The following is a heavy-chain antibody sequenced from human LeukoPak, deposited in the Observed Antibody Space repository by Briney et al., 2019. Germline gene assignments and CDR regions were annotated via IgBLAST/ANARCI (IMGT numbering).Heavy chain of an antibody. J-gene: IGHJ5*02. D-gene: IGHD3-10*01. CDR2: IYTSGST. Sequence: SETLSLTCTVSGGSISSYYWSWIRQPAGSGLEWIGRIYTSGSTNYNPFLKSRVTISVDTSKNQFSLKLSSVTAADTAVYYCARGLGTMVRGAKNWFDPWGQRTLVTVSS. CDR1: GGSISSYY. CDR3: ARGLGTMVRGAKNWFDP. V-gene: IGHV4-4*07.